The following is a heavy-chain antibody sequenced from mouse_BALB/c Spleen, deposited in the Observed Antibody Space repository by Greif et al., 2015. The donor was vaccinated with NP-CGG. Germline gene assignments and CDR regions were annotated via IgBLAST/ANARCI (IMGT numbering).Heavy chain of an antibody. V-gene: IGHV7-3*02. CDR1: GFTFTDYY. J-gene: IGHJ2*01. CDR2: IRNKANGYTT. CDR3: ARDMGYFDY. Sequence: EVKLVESGGGLVQPGGSLRLSCATSGFTFTDYYMSWVRQPPGKALEWLGFIRNKANGYTTEYSASVKGRFTISRDNSQSILYLQMNTLRAEDSATYYCARDMGYFDYWGQGTTLTVSS.